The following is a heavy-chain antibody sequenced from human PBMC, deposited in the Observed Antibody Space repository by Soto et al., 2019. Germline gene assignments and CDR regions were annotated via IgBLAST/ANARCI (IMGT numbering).Heavy chain of an antibody. D-gene: IGHD3-22*01. Sequence: QVQLVESGGGVVQPGRSLRLSCTASGVGFSSYGIYWVRQAPGKGLEWVALISYDGTKKYYADSVKGRFTISRDNSTDMLYLQMNSVSAEDTAVYYCAEVKGDGGYAANWGQGTLVIVSS. CDR2: ISYDGTKK. CDR1: GVGFSSYG. CDR3: AEVKGDGGYAAN. J-gene: IGHJ4*02. V-gene: IGHV3-30*18.